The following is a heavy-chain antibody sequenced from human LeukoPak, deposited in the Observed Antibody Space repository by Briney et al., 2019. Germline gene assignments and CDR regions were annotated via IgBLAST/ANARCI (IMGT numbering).Heavy chain of an antibody. J-gene: IGHJ4*02. CDR2: ISASGST. CDR1: GGSISSYY. V-gene: IGHV4-4*07. D-gene: IGHD1-26*01. CDR3: ARRGGSYAVRYYFDY. Sequence: SETLSLTCTVSGGSISSYYWSWIRQPAGKGLEWLGRISASGSTNYNPSLKSRVTISVDTSHKQFSLKLSSVTAADTAVYYCARRGGSYAVRYYFDYWGQGTLVTVSS.